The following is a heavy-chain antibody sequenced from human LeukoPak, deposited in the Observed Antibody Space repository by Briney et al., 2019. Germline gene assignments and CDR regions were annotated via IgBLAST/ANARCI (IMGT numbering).Heavy chain of an antibody. CDR2: IYSGGST. V-gene: IGHV3-66*01. Sequence: GGSLRLSCAAPEFSVGSNYMTWVRQAPGKGLEWVSLIYSGGSTYYADSVKGRFTISRDNSKNTLYVQMNSLRVEDTAVYYCVKGALFHFDYWGQGMLVTVSS. J-gene: IGHJ4*02. D-gene: IGHD2-21*01. CDR1: EFSVGSNY. CDR3: VKGALFHFDY.